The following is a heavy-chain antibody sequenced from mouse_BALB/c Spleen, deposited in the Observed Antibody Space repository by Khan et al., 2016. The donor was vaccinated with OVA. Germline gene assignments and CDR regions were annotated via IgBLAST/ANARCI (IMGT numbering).Heavy chain of an antibody. D-gene: IGHD1-3*01. J-gene: IGHJ4*01. V-gene: IGHV1-9*01. Sequence: VQLQQSGAELMKPGASVTISCNATGYTFSMYWIEWVKQRPGHGLEWIGEILPGSGSSNNNEKFKGKATFTADTSSHTAYMQLSSLTSEDSSVYYCARGGYNPAMDYWGQGTSVTVSS. CDR3: ARGGYNPAMDY. CDR1: GYTFSMYW. CDR2: ILPGSGSS.